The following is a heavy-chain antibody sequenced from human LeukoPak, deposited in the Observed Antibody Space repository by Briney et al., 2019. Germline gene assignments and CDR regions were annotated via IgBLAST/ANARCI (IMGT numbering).Heavy chain of an antibody. J-gene: IGHJ4*02. Sequence: GGSLGLSCAASGFTFSSYSMNWVRQAPGKGLEWVSSISSSSSYIYYADSLKGRFTISRDNAKNSLYLQMNSLGAEDTAVYYCARGRVDQGPSSYWGQGTLVTVSS. CDR3: ARGRVDQGPSSY. CDR1: GFTFSSYS. V-gene: IGHV3-21*01. CDR2: ISSSSSYI.